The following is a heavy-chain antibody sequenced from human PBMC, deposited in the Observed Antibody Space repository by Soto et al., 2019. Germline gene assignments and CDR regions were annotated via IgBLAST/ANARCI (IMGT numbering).Heavy chain of an antibody. CDR1: GFSLTSGVVG. D-gene: IGHD6-13*01. CDR3: AHRLPGPSGYDV. CDR2: IYWNDEQ. V-gene: IGHV2-5*01. J-gene: IGHJ6*02. Sequence: QITLKESGPTLVKPTQTLTLTCTFSGFSLTSGVVGVGWIRQPPGEALEWLALIYWNDEQYYNPSLRTRLTITSDTSKNQVVLTMTNMDPVDTATYYCAHRLPGPSGYDVWGQGTTVTVSS.